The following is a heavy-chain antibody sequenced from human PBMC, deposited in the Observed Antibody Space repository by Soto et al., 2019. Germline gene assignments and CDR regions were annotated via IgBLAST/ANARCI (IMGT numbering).Heavy chain of an antibody. D-gene: IGHD4-4*01. Sequence: SETLSLTCTVSGGSISSYYWSWIRQPPGKGLEWIGYIYYSGSTNYNPSLKSRVTISVDTSKNQFSLKLSSVTAADTAVYYCARDRRVTTGAFDIWGQGTMVTVSS. V-gene: IGHV4-59*01. CDR3: ARDRRVTTGAFDI. J-gene: IGHJ3*02. CDR2: IYYSGST. CDR1: GGSISSYY.